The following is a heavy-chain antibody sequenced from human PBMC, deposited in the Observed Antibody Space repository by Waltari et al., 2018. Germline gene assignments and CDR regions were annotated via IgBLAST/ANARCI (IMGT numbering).Heavy chain of an antibody. CDR3: ARVKIEADAAFDI. J-gene: IGHJ3*02. V-gene: IGHV4-38-2*02. CDR2: IYHSGST. D-gene: IGHD3-22*01. Sequence: QVQLQESGPGLVKPSETLSLTCTVSGYSISSGYYWGWIRQPPGKGLEWIGSIYHSGSTSYNPSLKSRVTISVDTSKNQFSLKLSSVTAADTAVYYCARVKIEADAAFDIWGQGTMVTVSS. CDR1: GYSISSGYY.